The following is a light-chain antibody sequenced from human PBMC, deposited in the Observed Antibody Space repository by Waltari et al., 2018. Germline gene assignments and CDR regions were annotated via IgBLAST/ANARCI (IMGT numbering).Light chain of an antibody. Sequence: DIVLTQSPDSLAVSLGESATINCKSSTSVLYSSTNKNYLAWYQQKPGQPPKLLIYWASTRETGVPDRFSGSGSGADFTLTISSLQAEDVAVYYCQQYYSTPPITFGQGTRLEIK. V-gene: IGKV4-1*01. CDR1: TSVLYSSTNKNY. CDR2: WAS. J-gene: IGKJ5*01. CDR3: QQYYSTPPIT.